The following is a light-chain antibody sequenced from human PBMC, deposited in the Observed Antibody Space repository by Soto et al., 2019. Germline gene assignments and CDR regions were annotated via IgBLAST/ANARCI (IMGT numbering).Light chain of an antibody. CDR2: AAS. Sequence: PGERATLSCRASQSVSSTYLAWYQQKPGQAPRPLISAASSRATGTPDRFSGSGSGTDFTITISRLEPEDFAVYYCQQYGSSRWTFGQETNVEIK. CDR1: QSVSSTY. CDR3: QQYGSSRWT. J-gene: IGKJ1*01. V-gene: IGKV3-20*01.